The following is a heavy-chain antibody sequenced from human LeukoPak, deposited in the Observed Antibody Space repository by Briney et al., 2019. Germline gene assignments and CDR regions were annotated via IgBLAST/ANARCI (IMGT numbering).Heavy chain of an antibody. D-gene: IGHD3-9*01. CDR3: AKHPLTSSNYYMDV. J-gene: IGHJ6*03. CDR1: GFTFSSYS. V-gene: IGHV3-23*01. Sequence: GSLRLSCAASGFTFSSYSMNWVRQAPGKGLEWISSITGAGDSTYYADSVKGRFTGRFTISRDNSKNTLYLQMSSLRAEDTAVYFCAKHPLTSSNYYMDVWGKGTAVTVSS. CDR2: ITGAGDST.